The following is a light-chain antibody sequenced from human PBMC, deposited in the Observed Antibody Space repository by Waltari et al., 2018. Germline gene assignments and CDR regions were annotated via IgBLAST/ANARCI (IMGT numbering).Light chain of an antibody. J-gene: IGKJ4*01. V-gene: IGKV3-11*01. CDR2: DAS. Sequence: EIVLTQSPATLSLSPGERATLSCRASQSVSSYVAWYQQKPGQAPRLLNYDASKKATGIPGMFSGSGSGTDFTLTINTLEPEDFAVYYCQQRGHWLTFGGGTKVEIK. CDR3: QQRGHWLT. CDR1: QSVSSY.